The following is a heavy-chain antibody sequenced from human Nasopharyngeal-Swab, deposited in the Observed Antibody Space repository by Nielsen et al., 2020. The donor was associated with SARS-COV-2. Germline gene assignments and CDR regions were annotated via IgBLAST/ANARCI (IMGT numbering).Heavy chain of an antibody. D-gene: IGHD6-19*01. CDR2: ISAYNGNT. V-gene: IGHV1-18*01. Sequence: ASVKVSCKASGDTFTSYGISWVRQAPGQGLEGRGWISAYNGNTNYAQKLQGRVTMTTDTSTSTAYMELRSLRSDDTAVYYCARDNTGYSSGWIDYWGQGTLVTVSS. CDR3: ARDNTGYSSGWIDY. CDR1: GDTFTSYG. J-gene: IGHJ4*02.